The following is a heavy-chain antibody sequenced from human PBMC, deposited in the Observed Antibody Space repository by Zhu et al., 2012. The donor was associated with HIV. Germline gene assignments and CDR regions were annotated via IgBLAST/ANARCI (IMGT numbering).Heavy chain of an antibody. CDR1: GGSISSSSYY. D-gene: IGHD2-2*01. V-gene: IGHV4-39*01. CDR3: ARPHQPGTSCSPGDCAEYFQH. CDR2: IYYSGST. Sequence: QVQLQESGPGLVKPSETLSLTCTVSGGSISSSSYYWGWIRQPPGKGLEWIGSIYYSGSTYYNPSLKSRVTISVDTSKNQFSLKLSSVTAADTAVYYCARPHQPGTSCSPGDCAEYFQHWGQGTLVTVSS. J-gene: IGHJ1*01.